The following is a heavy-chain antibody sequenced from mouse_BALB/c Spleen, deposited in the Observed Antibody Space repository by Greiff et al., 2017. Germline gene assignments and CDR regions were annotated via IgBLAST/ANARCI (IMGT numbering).Heavy chain of an antibody. CDR2: IYPGDGDT. CDR3: ARGTGSYYAMDY. D-gene: IGHD4-1*01. CDR1: GYTFTSYW. J-gene: IGHJ4*01. Sequence: LQESGAELARPGASVKLSCKASGYTFTSYWMQWVKQRPGQGLEWIGAIYPGDGDTRYTQKFKGKATLTADKSSSTAYMQLSSLASEDSAVYYCARGTGSYYAMDYWGQGTSVTVSS. V-gene: IGHV1-87*01.